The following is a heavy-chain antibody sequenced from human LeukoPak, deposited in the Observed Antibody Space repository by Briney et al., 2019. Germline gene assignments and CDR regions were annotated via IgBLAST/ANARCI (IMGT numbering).Heavy chain of an antibody. CDR2: IYHSGST. CDR3: AGVSYAKYYYYYYMDV. D-gene: IGHD2-2*01. CDR1: GYSISSGYY. J-gene: IGHJ6*03. V-gene: IGHV4-38-2*02. Sequence: SETLSLTCTVSGYSISSGYYWGWIRQPPGKGLEWIGSIYHSGSTYYNPSLKSRVTISGDTSKNQFSLRLSSVTAADTAVYYCAGVSYAKYYYYYYMDVWGKGTTVTVSS.